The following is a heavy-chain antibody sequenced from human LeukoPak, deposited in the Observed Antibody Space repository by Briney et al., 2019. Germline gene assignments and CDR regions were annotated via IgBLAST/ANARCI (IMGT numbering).Heavy chain of an antibody. CDR1: GYTFTSYG. J-gene: IGHJ4*02. D-gene: IGHD3-16*02. CDR3: AIRPYDYVWGSYRSEGDY. Sequence: ASVKVSCKASGYTFTSYGISWVRQAPGQGLEGMGWISAYNGNTNYAQKLQGRVTMTTDTSTSTAYMELGSLRSDDTAVYYCAIRPYDYVWGSYRSEGDYWGQGTLVTVSS. CDR2: ISAYNGNT. V-gene: IGHV1-18*01.